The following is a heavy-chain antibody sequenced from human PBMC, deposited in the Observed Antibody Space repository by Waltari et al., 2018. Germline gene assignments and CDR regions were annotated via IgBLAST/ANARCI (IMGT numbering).Heavy chain of an antibody. Sequence: EVQLLQSGTELKKPGSTVKISCQVSGYRFTDYYIHWVQQAPGKGLQWMGLVDPEDAETSYAERFQGRVTITADTSTETAFMELSSLTSDDTAVYYCVTALGDRSSASRPFDVWGLGTLITVSS. CDR1: GYRFTDYY. V-gene: IGHV1-69-2*01. CDR2: VDPEDAET. J-gene: IGHJ3*01. D-gene: IGHD3-10*01. CDR3: VTALGDRSSASRPFDV.